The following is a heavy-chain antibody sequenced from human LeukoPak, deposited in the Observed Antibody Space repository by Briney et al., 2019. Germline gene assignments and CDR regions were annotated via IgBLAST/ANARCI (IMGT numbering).Heavy chain of an antibody. D-gene: IGHD2-15*01. V-gene: IGHV3-21*01. Sequence: GGSLRLSCATSGFTFSSYSMNWVRQAPGKGLEWVSSISSSSSYIYYADSVKGRFTISRDNAKNSLFLQMNSLRAEDTAVYYCASVACSAVTCFGFLFFDYWGQGTLVTVSS. CDR1: GFTFSSYS. CDR2: ISSSSSYI. CDR3: ASVACSAVTCFGFLFFDY. J-gene: IGHJ4*02.